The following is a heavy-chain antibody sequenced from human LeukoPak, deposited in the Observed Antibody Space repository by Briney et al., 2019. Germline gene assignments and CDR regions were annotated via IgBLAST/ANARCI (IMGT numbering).Heavy chain of an antibody. Sequence: GGSLRLSCAASGFTFSSYSMNWVRQAPGKGLEWVSSISSSSSYIYYADSVKGRFTVSRVNAKDSLYLQMNSLRAEDTAVYYCARALTTLTYEGYWGQGTLVTVSS. J-gene: IGHJ4*02. D-gene: IGHD1-1*01. CDR1: GFTFSSYS. CDR3: ARALTTLTYEGY. CDR2: ISSSSSYI. V-gene: IGHV3-21*01.